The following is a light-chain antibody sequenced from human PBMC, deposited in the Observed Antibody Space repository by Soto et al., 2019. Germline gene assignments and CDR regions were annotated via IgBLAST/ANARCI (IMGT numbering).Light chain of an antibody. CDR2: AAS. Sequence: DIQMTQSPSSLSASVGDRVTITCRASQGIINDLAWYQQKPGKAPRRLIYAASSLQSGVPSRFSGSGSGTEFTLTISSLQPEDCATYYCLRHNSYPLPFCGGTRVEIK. CDR3: LRHNSYPLP. CDR1: QGIIND. V-gene: IGKV1-17*01. J-gene: IGKJ4*01.